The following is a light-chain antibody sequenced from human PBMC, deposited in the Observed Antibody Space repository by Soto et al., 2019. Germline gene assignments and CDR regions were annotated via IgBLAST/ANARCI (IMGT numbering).Light chain of an antibody. V-gene: IGLV1-40*01. CDR1: SSNIGAGYD. Sequence: QAVVTQPPSVSGAPGQRITISCAGSSSNIGAGYDVHWYQHLPGTAPKLLIYGNTNRPSGVPDRFSGSKSGTSASLAITGLQAEDEGDYYCSLWDDSLNGVVFGGGTQLTVL. CDR2: GNT. CDR3: SLWDDSLNGVV. J-gene: IGLJ2*01.